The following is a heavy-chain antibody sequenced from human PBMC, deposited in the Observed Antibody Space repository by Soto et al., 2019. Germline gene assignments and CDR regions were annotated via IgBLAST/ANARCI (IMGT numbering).Heavy chain of an antibody. CDR3: AATEYYYNLEV. D-gene: IGHD4-4*01. Sequence: EVQLVESGGGLLQPGGSLRLSCAASGFTFSSYEMNWVRQAPGKGLEWVSYITGSGGTIYYADSVKGRFTISRDNAKNSLYLQMHSLRAEDTAVYYCAATEYYYNLEVWGQGTTVTVSS. CDR1: GFTFSSYE. CDR2: ITGSGGTI. V-gene: IGHV3-48*03. J-gene: IGHJ6*02.